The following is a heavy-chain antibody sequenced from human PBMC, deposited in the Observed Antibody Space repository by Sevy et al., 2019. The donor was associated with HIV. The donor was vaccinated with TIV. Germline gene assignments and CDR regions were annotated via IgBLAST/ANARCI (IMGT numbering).Heavy chain of an antibody. CDR3: ARDFQPDDSSRWFDEAFDI. D-gene: IGHD6-13*01. J-gene: IGHJ3*02. V-gene: IGHV3-30-3*01. CDR1: GFIFSSYA. Sequence: GGSLRLSCAASGFIFSSYAMHWVRQAPGKGLEWVAVISHDGSNKYYADSVRGRFTISRDNSKNTLFLQMSSLRAEGTAVYYCARDFQPDDSSRWFDEAFDIWGRGTMVTVSS. CDR2: ISHDGSNK.